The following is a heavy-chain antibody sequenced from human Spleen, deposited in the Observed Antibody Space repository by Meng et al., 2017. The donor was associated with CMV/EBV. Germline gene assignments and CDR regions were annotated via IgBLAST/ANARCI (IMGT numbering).Heavy chain of an antibody. CDR1: GGSFSGYY. CDR2: INHSGST. CDR3: ARDGIAAAGLDY. V-gene: IGHV4-34*01. Sequence: SETLSLTCAVYGGSFSGYYWSWIRQPPGKGLEWIGEINHSGSTNYNPYLKSRVTISVDTSKNQFSLKLSSVTAADTAVYYCARDGIAAAGLDYWGKGTLVTVSS. J-gene: IGHJ4*02. D-gene: IGHD6-13*01.